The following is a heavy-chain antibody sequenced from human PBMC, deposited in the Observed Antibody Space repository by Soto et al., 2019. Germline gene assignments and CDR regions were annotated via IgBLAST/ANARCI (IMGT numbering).Heavy chain of an antibody. J-gene: IGHJ5*02. V-gene: IGHV1-8*02. D-gene: IGHD6-13*01. CDR2: MNPNSGNT. Sequence: ASVKVSCKASGYSFTNYDINWVRQATGQGREWMGWMNPNSGNTGYAQKLQGRVTMTRNTSITTASMKLSSLRSADTAVYYCARPRQQRVAGTYWFEPWGQGTLVTVS. CDR3: ARPRQQRVAGTYWFEP. CDR1: GYSFTNYD.